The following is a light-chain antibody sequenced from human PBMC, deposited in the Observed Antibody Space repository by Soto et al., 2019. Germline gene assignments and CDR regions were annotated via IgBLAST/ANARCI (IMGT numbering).Light chain of an antibody. Sequence: QSVLTQPASVSGSPGQSITISCTATSSDVGSYNLVSWYQQHPGNAPKLMIYEGSKRPSGVSNRFSGSRSGNTASLTISGLQAEDEADYYCCSYAGSSTFWVFGGGTKLTVL. J-gene: IGLJ3*02. V-gene: IGLV2-23*03. CDR3: CSYAGSSTFWV. CDR1: SSDVGSYNL. CDR2: EGS.